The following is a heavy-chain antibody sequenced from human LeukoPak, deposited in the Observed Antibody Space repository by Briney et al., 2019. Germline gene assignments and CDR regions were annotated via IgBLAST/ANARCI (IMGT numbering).Heavy chain of an antibody. Sequence: GGSLRLSCAASGFTFSSYGMHWVRQAPGKGLEWVAVISYDGSNKYYADSVKGRFTISRDNSKNTLYLQMNSLRAEDTAVYYCAKGGMYYYDSSGEAWWVDWGQGTLVTVSS. V-gene: IGHV3-30*18. CDR1: GFTFSSYG. CDR2: ISYDGSNK. CDR3: AKGGMYYYDSSGEAWWVD. D-gene: IGHD3-22*01. J-gene: IGHJ4*02.